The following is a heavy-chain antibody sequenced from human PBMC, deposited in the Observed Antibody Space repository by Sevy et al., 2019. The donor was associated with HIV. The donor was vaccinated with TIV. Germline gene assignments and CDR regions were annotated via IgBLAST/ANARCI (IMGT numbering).Heavy chain of an antibody. CDR2: ISYDGSHK. V-gene: IGHV3-30-3*01. D-gene: IGHD6-13*01. CDR3: ARDPGSSWSSFDY. J-gene: IGHJ4*02. CDR1: GFTFSTYA. Sequence: GGSLRLSCAASGFTFSTYAIHWVRQAPGKGLEWVALISYDGSHKYYADSVKGRFTISRDSSKNTLYLQMHSLRTDDTAVYYCARDPGSSWSSFDYWGQGTLVTVSS.